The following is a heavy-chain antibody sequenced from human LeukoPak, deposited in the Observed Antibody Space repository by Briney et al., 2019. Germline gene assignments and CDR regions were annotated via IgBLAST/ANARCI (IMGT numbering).Heavy chain of an antibody. CDR3: AKSTGYSTTGRDFDS. J-gene: IGHJ4*02. D-gene: IGHD6-13*01. CDR1: GFTSSSYA. CDR2: ISGGGATT. V-gene: IGHV3-23*01. Sequence: GGSLRLSCAASGFTSSSYAMSWVRQAPGKGLEWVSDISGGGATTFYADSVKGRFTISRDNSKNTLYLQLGSLRAEDTAVYYCAKSTGYSTTGRDFDSWGRGTLVTVSS.